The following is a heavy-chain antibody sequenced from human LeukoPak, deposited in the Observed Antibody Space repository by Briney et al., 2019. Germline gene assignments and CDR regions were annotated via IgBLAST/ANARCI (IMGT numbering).Heavy chain of an antibody. CDR1: GIIFSDAW. Sequence: GGSLRLSCTTSGIIFSDAWMTWVRQAPGKGPEWVGFIRGKAYGGATGYTASVKGRFTISRDDSKSIVYLQMNSLRTEDTAVYYCICLTDPFDYWGQGSLVTVSS. V-gene: IGHV3-49*04. CDR3: ICLTDPFDY. CDR2: IRGKAYGGAT. J-gene: IGHJ4*02.